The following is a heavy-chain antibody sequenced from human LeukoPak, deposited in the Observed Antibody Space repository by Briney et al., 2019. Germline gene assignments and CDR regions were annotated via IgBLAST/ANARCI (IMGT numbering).Heavy chain of an antibody. CDR1: GFTFSGSA. CDR3: TTIGYCSGGSCS. D-gene: IGHD2-15*01. Sequence: GGSLRLSCAASGFTFSGSAMHWVRQASGKGLEWAGRIRSKANSYATAYAASVKGRFTISRDDSKNTAYLQMNSLKTEDTAVYYCTTIGYCSGGSCSWGQGTLVTVSS. CDR2: IRSKANSYAT. J-gene: IGHJ5*02. V-gene: IGHV3-73*01.